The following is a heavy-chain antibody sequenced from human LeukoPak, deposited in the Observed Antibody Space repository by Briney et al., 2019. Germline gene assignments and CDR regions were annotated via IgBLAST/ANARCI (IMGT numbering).Heavy chain of an antibody. CDR3: ARHPRPNDYGDYEHYYYGMDV. CDR2: INHSGST. CDR1: GGSFSGYY. Sequence: PSETLSLTCAVYGGSFSGYYWSWIRQPPGKGLEWIGEINHSGSTNYNPSLKSRVTISVDTSKNQFSLKLSSVTAADTAVYYCARHPRPNDYGDYEHYYYGMDVWGQGTTVTVSS. D-gene: IGHD4-17*01. J-gene: IGHJ6*02. V-gene: IGHV4-34*01.